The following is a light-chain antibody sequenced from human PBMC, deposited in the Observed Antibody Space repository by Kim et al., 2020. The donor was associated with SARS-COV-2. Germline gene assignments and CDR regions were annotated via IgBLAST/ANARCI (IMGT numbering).Light chain of an antibody. V-gene: IGLV3-27*01. Sequence: SYELTQPSSVSVSPGQTARITCSGDVLAKKYARWFQQKPGQAPVLVIYKDSERPSGIPERFSCSSSGTTVTLTISGAQVEDEADYYCYSAADNNPVVFGGGTKLTVL. J-gene: IGLJ2*01. CDR3: YSAADNNPVV. CDR2: KDS. CDR1: VLAKKY.